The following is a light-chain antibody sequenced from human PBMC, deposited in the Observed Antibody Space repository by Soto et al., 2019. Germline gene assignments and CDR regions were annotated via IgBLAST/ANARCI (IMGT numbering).Light chain of an antibody. Sequence: QSALTQPASVSGSPGQSITISCTGTSSDVGGYNYVSWYQQHPGKAPKLMIYEVSNRPSGVSNRFSGSKSGNTASLTISGLQAEDEADYYCPSYTSSSTHWVFGGGTKVTVL. CDR3: PSYTSSSTHWV. V-gene: IGLV2-14*01. J-gene: IGLJ3*02. CDR2: EVS. CDR1: SSDVGGYNY.